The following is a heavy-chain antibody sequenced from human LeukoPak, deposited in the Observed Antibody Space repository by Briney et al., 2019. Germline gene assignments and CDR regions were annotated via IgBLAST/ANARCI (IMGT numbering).Heavy chain of an antibody. CDR1: GFKFRSYG. Sequence: PGGSLRLSCAVSGFKFRSYGMHWVRQSPGKGLEWVAIIWYDGSNEYYSDSVEGRFTISRDNSKNTLYLQMNSLRAEDTAVYYCATATYGSGSYYSDYWGQGTLVTVSS. D-gene: IGHD3-10*01. CDR3: ATATYGSGSYYSDY. J-gene: IGHJ4*02. V-gene: IGHV3-33*01. CDR2: IWYDGSNE.